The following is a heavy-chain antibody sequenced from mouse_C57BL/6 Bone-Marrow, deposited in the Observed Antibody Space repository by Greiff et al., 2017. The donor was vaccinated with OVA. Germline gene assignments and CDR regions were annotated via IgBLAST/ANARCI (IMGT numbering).Heavy chain of an antibody. CDR2: ISNGGGST. CDR3: ARLPSYDYRYFDV. J-gene: IGHJ1*03. D-gene: IGHD2-4*01. CDR1: GFTFSDYY. V-gene: IGHV5-12*01. Sequence: EVQVVESGGGLVQPGGSLKLSCAASGFTFSDYYMYWVRQTPEKRLEWVAYISNGGGSTYYPDTVKGRFTISRDNAKNTLYLQMSRLKSEDTAMYYCARLPSYDYRYFDVWGTGTTVTVSS.